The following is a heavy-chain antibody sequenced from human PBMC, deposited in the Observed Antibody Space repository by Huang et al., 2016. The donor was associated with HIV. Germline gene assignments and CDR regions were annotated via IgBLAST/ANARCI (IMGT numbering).Heavy chain of an antibody. CDR2: SSAYNGNT. Sequence: QVQLVQSGAEVKKPGASVKVFCKASGYSFTSEGISWVRQAPGQGLEWRGWSSAYNGNTNYAQNLQGRVTMTTDTSTSTAYMELRSLRSDDTAVYYCAREGYYDSPFDYWGQGTLVTVSS. CDR3: AREGYYDSPFDY. D-gene: IGHD3-22*01. J-gene: IGHJ4*02. V-gene: IGHV1-18*01. CDR1: GYSFTSEG.